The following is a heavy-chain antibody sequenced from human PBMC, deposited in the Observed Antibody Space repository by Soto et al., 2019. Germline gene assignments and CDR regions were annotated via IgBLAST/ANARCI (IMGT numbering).Heavy chain of an antibody. CDR1: VGSISSYY. Sequence: SETLSLTCTVSVGSISSYYWSWIRQPPGKGLEWIGYIYYSGSTNYNPSLKSRVTISVDTSKNQFSLKLSSVTAADTAVYYCARDLKRWDNWFDPWGQGTLVTVSS. CDR3: ARDLKRWDNWFDP. J-gene: IGHJ5*02. D-gene: IGHD3-16*01. V-gene: IGHV4-59*01. CDR2: IYYSGST.